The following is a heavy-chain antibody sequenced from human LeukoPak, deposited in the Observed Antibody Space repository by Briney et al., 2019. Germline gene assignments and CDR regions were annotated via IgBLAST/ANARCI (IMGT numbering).Heavy chain of an antibody. J-gene: IGHJ5*02. CDR3: ARHYDYVWGSYRYTVNWFDP. D-gene: IGHD3-16*02. Sequence: SETLSLTCTVSGGSISSSSYYWGWIRQPPGKGLEWIGNIYYSGSTYYNPSLESRLTISVDTSKNQFSLKLNSVTAADTAVYYCARHYDYVWGSYRYTVNWFDPWGQGTLVTVSS. V-gene: IGHV4-39*01. CDR2: IYYSGST. CDR1: GGSISSSSYY.